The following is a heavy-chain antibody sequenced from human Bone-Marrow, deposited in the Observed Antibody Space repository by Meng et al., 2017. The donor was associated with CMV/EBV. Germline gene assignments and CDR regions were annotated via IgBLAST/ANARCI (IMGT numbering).Heavy chain of an antibody. J-gene: IGHJ6*02. CDR1: GGSISSSNW. V-gene: IGHV4-4*02. CDR2: IYHSGST. Sequence: SETLSLTCAVSGGSISSSNWWSWVRQPPGKGLEWIGEIYHSGSTNYNPSLKSRVTISVDKSKNQFSLKLSSVTAADTAVYYCARDCSSTSCYTPRYGMDVWGQGTTVTVSS. CDR3: ARDCSSTSCYTPRYGMDV. D-gene: IGHD2-2*02.